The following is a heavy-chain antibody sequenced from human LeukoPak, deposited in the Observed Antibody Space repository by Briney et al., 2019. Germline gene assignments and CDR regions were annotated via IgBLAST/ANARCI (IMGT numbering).Heavy chain of an antibody. J-gene: IGHJ4*02. V-gene: IGHV5-51*01. CDR1: GYSFTSYW. Sequence: GESLKISCKVSGYSFTSYWIGWVRQMPGKGLEWMGIINPRDSDTKHSPSFQGQVTFSVDKSISTAYLQWSSLKASDTAMYYCARQSVDGRYTFDYWGQGTLVTVSS. CDR2: INPRDSDT. CDR3: ARQSVDGRYTFDY. D-gene: IGHD3-16*02.